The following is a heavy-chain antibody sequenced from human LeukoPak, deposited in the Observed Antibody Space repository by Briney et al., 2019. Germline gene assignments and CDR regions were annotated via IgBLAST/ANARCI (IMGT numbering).Heavy chain of an antibody. CDR2: IHYTGTA. CDR1: GDSIIINDHY. D-gene: IGHD4-17*01. V-gene: IGHV4-39*07. Sequence: SETLSLTCTVSGDSIIINDHYWAWIRQPPGEGLEWIGGIHYTGTAYYNPSLKNRVTISVDTSKSQFSLRLSSVTAADTAVYYCATSTVTSYMDVWGKGTTVTVSS. J-gene: IGHJ6*03. CDR3: ATSTVTSYMDV.